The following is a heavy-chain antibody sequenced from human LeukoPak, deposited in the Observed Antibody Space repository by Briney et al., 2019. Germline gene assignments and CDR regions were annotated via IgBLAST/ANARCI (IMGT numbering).Heavy chain of an antibody. V-gene: IGHV3-7*01. CDR1: GFTFSSYW. D-gene: IGHD6-6*01. J-gene: IGHJ4*02. CDR3: ARGPNSNWSGLDF. Sequence: GGSLRLSCAASGFTFSSYWMSWVRQAPGKGLEWVANINQDGSEKYYADSVKGRFTVSRDNAKNTLYLQVNNLRAEDTAVYYCARGPNSNWSGLDFWGQGTLLTVSS. CDR2: INQDGSEK.